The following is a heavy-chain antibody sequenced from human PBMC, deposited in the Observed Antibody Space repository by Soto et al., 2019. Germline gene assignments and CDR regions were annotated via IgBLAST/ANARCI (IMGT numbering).Heavy chain of an antibody. D-gene: IGHD3-16*02. Sequence: SXKVSLKASGGTXTTYTFRGVRQVPGQGLEWMGSVLPILGSINYAPEFQGRLSISAEQSSTTVYMELSSLNSQETATYYCGRIPRYSFPTPDPLDNWGQGTMCPVS. J-gene: IGHJ4*02. CDR3: GRIPRYSFPTPDPLDN. CDR2: VLPILGSI. V-gene: IGHV1-69*08. CDR1: GGTXTTYT.